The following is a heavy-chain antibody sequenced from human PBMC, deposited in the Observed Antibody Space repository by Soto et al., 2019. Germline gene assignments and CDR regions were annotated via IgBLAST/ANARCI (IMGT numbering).Heavy chain of an antibody. J-gene: IGHJ4*02. Sequence: QVQLVQSGAEVREPGASVKVSCKASGYIFINYGIRWVRQAPGQRLEWMGWITPYNGNTNRAQKLQGRVTMTTDTSTSTAYMELGSLRSDDTAVYYCAKGEGFLDYWGQGTLVTVSS. V-gene: IGHV1-18*01. CDR1: GYIFINYG. CDR3: AKGEGFLDY. CDR2: ITPYNGNT. D-gene: IGHD2-15*01.